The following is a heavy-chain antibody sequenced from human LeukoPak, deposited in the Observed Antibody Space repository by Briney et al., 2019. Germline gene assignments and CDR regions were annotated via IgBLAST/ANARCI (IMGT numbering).Heavy chain of an antibody. Sequence: PGGSLRLSCAASGFMFSAYAMNWVRQAPGKGLEWISYISSSSSNIYYADSVKGRFTISRDNAKNSLYLQMNSLRAEDTAVYYCASGIAADSWGQGTLVTVSS. CDR3: ASGIAADS. J-gene: IGHJ5*01. CDR2: ISSSSSNI. CDR1: GFMFSAYA. V-gene: IGHV3-48*04. D-gene: IGHD6-13*01.